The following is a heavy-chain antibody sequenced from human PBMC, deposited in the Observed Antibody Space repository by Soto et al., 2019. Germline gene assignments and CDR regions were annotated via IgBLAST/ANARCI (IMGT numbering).Heavy chain of an antibody. J-gene: IGHJ6*02. Sequence: GASVKVSCKASGGTFSSYAISWVRQAPGQGLEWMGGIIPIFGTANYAQKFQGRVTITADESTSTAYMELSSLRSEDTAVYYCARFGVGATLPVYVMDVWGQGTTVTVYS. CDR3: ARFGVGATLPVYVMDV. CDR1: GGTFSSYA. CDR2: IIPIFGTA. D-gene: IGHD1-26*01. V-gene: IGHV1-69*13.